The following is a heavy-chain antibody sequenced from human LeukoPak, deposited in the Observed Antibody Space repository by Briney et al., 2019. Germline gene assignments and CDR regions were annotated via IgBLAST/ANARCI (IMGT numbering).Heavy chain of an antibody. CDR3: ARVTAVAGRRYFDY. D-gene: IGHD6-19*01. CDR1: GGSISSGGYY. Sequence: SETLSHTCTVSGGSISSGGYYWSWIRQHPGKGLEWIGYIYYSGSTYYNPSLKSRVTISVDTSKNQFSLKLSSVTAADTAVYYCARVTAVAGRRYFDYWGQGTLVTVSS. J-gene: IGHJ4*02. CDR2: IYYSGST. V-gene: IGHV4-31*03.